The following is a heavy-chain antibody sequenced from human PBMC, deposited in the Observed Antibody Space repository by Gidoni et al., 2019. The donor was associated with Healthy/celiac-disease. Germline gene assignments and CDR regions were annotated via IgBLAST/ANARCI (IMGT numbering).Heavy chain of an antibody. D-gene: IGHD3-10*01. V-gene: IGHV4-34*01. CDR1: GGSFSGYY. J-gene: IGHJ4*02. CDR2: INHSGST. Sequence: QVQLQQWGAGLLKPSETLSLTCAVYGGSFSGYYWSWIRQPPGKGLEWIGEINHSGSTNYNPSLKSRVTISVDTSKNQFSLKLSSVTAADTAVYYCARGSRRGSGSYYTPNPKSPSFDYWGQGTLVTVSS. CDR3: ARGSRRGSGSYYTPNPKSPSFDY.